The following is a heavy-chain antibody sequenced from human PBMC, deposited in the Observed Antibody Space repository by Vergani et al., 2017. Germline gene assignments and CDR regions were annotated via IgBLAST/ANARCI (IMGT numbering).Heavy chain of an antibody. Sequence: EVQLVESGGVVVQPGGSLRLSCAASGFTFDDYAMHWVRQAPGKGLEWVSLISWDGGSTYYADSVKGRFTISRDNSKNSLYLQMNSLRAEDTALYYCAKDITLGYCSGSSCYADYYYGMYVWGKGTTATGSS. J-gene: IGHJ6*04. CDR1: GFTFDDYA. CDR2: ISWDGGST. V-gene: IGHV3-43D*03. CDR3: AKDITLGYCSGSSCYADYYYGMYV. D-gene: IGHD2-15*01.